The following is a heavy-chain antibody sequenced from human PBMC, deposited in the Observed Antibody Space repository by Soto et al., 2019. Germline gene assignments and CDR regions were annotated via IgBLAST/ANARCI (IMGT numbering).Heavy chain of an antibody. CDR3: ARDGYSYGYPYFDY. Sequence: SVKVSCKASGGTFSSYAISWVRQAPGQGLEWMGGIIPIFGTANYAQKFQGRVTITADKSTSTAYMELSSLRSEDTAVYYCARDGYSYGYPYFDYWGQGTLVTVS. D-gene: IGHD5-18*01. J-gene: IGHJ4*02. V-gene: IGHV1-69*06. CDR1: GGTFSSYA. CDR2: IIPIFGTA.